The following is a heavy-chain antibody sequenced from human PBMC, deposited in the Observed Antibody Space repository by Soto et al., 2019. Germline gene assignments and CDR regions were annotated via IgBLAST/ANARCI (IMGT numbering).Heavy chain of an antibody. CDR1: GYTFTSYA. V-gene: IGHV1-3*01. CDR3: ARVRYFDWLLQEWASSFDY. Sequence: ASVKVSCKASGYTFTSYAMHWVRQAPGQRLEWMGRINAGNGNTKYSQKFQGRVTITRDTSASTAYMELSSLRSEDMAVYYCARVRYFDWLLQEWASSFDYWGQGTLVTVSS. D-gene: IGHD3-9*01. CDR2: INAGNGNT. J-gene: IGHJ4*02.